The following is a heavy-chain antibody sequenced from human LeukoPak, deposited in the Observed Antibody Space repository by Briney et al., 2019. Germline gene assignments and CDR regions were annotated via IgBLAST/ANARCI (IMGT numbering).Heavy chain of an antibody. J-gene: IGHJ4*02. D-gene: IGHD3-22*01. Sequence: GASVKVSCKASGGTFSSYAISWVRQAPGQGLEWMGIINPIEGSTTYAEKFQGRVTMTRDVSTSTVSMELSSLRSEDTAVYYCARELAGIIGMEVVTTFDYWGQGTLVTVSS. CDR1: GGTFSSYA. CDR2: INPIEGST. V-gene: IGHV1-46*01. CDR3: ARELAGIIGMEVVTTFDY.